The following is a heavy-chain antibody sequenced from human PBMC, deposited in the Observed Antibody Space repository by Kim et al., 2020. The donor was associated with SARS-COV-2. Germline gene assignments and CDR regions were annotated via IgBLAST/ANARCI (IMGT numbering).Heavy chain of an antibody. CDR3: ARRMKKRDYGSGSYDY. Sequence: GESLKISCKGSGYSFTSYWISWVRQMPGKGLEWMGRIDPSDSYTNYSPSFQGHVTISADKSISTACLQWSSLKASDTAMYYCARRMKKRDYGSGSYDYWGQGTLVTVSS. CDR1: GYSFTSYW. D-gene: IGHD3-10*01. J-gene: IGHJ4*02. CDR2: IDPSDSYT. V-gene: IGHV5-10-1*01.